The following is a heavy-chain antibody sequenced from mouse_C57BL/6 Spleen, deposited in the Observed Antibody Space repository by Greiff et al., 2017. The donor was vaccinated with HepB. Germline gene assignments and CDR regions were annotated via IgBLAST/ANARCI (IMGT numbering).Heavy chain of an antibody. CDR3: ARRNYYGSSYEYFDV. CDR1: GYSFTGYF. D-gene: IGHD1-1*01. CDR2: INPYNGDT. V-gene: IGHV1-20*01. Sequence: VQLQQSGSELVKPGDSVKISCKASGYSFTGYFMNWVMQSHGKSLEWIGRINPYNGDTFYNQKFKGKATLTVDKSSSTANMELRSLTSEDSAVYYCARRNYYGSSYEYFDVWGTGTTVTVSS. J-gene: IGHJ1*03.